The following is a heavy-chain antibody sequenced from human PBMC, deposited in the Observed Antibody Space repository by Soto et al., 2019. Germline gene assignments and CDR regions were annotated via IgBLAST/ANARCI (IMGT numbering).Heavy chain of an antibody. CDR2: ISYSGST. V-gene: IGHV4-59*11. Sequence: SETLSLTCTVSGGSISGHYWSWIRQPPGKGLQYIGYISYSGSTNYNPSLKSRVTISVDTSNNQFSLRLSSVTAADTAVYYCARDVGLQHDTGYYDFRSGKNNWFDPWGQGILVTVSS. CDR3: ARDVGLQHDTGYYDFRSGKNNWFDP. J-gene: IGHJ5*02. D-gene: IGHD3-3*01. CDR1: GGSISGHY.